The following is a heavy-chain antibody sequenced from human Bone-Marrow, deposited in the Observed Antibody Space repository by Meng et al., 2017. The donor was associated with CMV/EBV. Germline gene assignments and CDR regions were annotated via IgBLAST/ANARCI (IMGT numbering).Heavy chain of an antibody. D-gene: IGHD3-22*01. J-gene: IGHJ4*02. CDR2: ISAYNGNT. V-gene: IGHV1-18*01. CDR3: ARVHYDSSGYYYWWFDY. Sequence: ASVKVSCKASGYTFSSYGISWVRQAPGQGLEWMGWISAYNGNTNYAQKLQGRVIMTTDTSTSTAYMELRSLRSDDTAVYYCARVHYDSSGYYYWWFDYWGQGTLVTVSS. CDR1: GYTFSSYG.